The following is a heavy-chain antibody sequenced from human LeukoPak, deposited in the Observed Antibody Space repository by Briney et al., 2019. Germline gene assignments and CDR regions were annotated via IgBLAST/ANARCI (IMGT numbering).Heavy chain of an antibody. V-gene: IGHV4-39*07. D-gene: IGHD6-25*01. Sequence: SETPSLTCTVSGGSISSSSYYWGWIRQPPGKGLEWIGSIYYSGSTYYNPSLKSRVAISIDWPKNQFFLKLDSLAAADTAVYYCARVGQRHDDSWGQGTLVTVSS. CDR1: GGSISSSSYY. CDR3: ARVGQRHDDS. J-gene: IGHJ4*02. CDR2: IYYSGST.